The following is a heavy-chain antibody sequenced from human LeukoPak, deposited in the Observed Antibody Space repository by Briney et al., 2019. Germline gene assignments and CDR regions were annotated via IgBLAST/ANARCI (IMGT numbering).Heavy chain of an antibody. CDR2: ISGGGGST. CDR3: AKDYSSSLTNWFDP. J-gene: IGHJ5*02. Sequence: GGSLRLSCAASGFTFSSYAMSWVRQAPGKGLEWVSGISGGGGSTYYADSVKGRFTISRDNSKNTLYLQMNSLRAEDTAVYYCAKDYSSSLTNWFDPWGQGTRVTVSS. CDR1: GFTFSSYA. D-gene: IGHD6-6*01. V-gene: IGHV3-23*01.